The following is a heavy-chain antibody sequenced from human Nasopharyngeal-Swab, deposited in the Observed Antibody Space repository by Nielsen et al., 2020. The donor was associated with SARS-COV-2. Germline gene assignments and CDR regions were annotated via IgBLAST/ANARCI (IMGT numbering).Heavy chain of an antibody. Sequence: GGSLRLSCAASGFTFSSYWMSWVRQAPGKGLEWVANIKQDGSEKYYVDSVKGRFTISRDNAKNSLYLQMNSLRAGDTAVYYCARDLGCSGGSCYLLDLWGQGTLVTASS. CDR3: ARDLGCSGGSCYLLDL. V-gene: IGHV3-7*04. D-gene: IGHD2-15*01. CDR2: IKQDGSEK. J-gene: IGHJ5*02. CDR1: GFTFSSYW.